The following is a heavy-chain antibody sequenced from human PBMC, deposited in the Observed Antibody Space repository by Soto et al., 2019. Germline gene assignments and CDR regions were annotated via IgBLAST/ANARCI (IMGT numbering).Heavy chain of an antibody. D-gene: IGHD1-7*01. J-gene: IGHJ6*02. CDR3: ARDRTSFGLHV. CDR2: IYYSGST. CDR1: GGSISSYY. V-gene: IGHV4-59*01. Sequence: PSETLSLTCTVSGGSISSYYWSWIRQPPGKGLELIGYIYYSGSTRHNPSLKNRVTISLDSSKNRFYMKLTSVTAADTALYYCARDRTSFGLHVWGQGTKVTV.